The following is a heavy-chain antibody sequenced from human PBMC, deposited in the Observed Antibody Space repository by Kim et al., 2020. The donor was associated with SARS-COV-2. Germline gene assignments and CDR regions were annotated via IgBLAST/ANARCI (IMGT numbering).Heavy chain of an antibody. V-gene: IGHV3-48*03. CDR3: AREIQTTPDALDI. J-gene: IGHJ3*02. CDR2: MSNGGGTT. CDR1: GFTLSSYE. Sequence: GGSLGLSCAASGFTLSSYEMNWVRQAPGKGLEWISYMSNGGGTTYYADSVKGRFTLSRDNTKNSLYLQMNSLRAEDTAVYYCAREIQTTPDALDIWGQGTMVTVSS.